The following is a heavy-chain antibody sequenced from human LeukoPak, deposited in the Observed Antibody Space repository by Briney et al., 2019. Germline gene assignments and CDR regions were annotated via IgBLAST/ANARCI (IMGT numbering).Heavy chain of an antibody. J-gene: IGHJ4*02. V-gene: IGHV3-30*02. CDR1: GFTFSTYV. CDR2: KRYDGSNK. CDR3: AKAQSNYDFWSGYSH. D-gene: IGHD3-3*01. Sequence: GGSLRLSCAASGFTFSTYVMHWVRQAPGKGLEWVAFKRYDGSNKYYADSVKGRFTISRDNSKNTLYLQMNSLRAEDTAVYYCAKAQSNYDFWSGYSHWGQGTLVTVSS.